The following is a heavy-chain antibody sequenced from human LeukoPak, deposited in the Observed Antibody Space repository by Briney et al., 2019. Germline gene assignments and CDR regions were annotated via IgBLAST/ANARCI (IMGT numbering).Heavy chain of an antibody. CDR3: ARVSLGDWYEFDY. CDR1: GGSISSSSYY. V-gene: IGHV4-39*07. CDR2: IYYSGST. J-gene: IGHJ4*02. D-gene: IGHD6-19*01. Sequence: SETLSLTCTVSGGSISSSSYYWGWIRQPPGKGLEWLGSIYYSGSTYYNPSLKSRVTISVDTSKNQFSLKLSFVTAADTAVYYCARVSLGDWYEFDYWGQGTLVTVSS.